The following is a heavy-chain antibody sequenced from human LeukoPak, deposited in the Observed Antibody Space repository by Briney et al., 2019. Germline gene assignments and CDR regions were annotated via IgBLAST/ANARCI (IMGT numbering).Heavy chain of an antibody. CDR1: GGSISRGDYY. CDR3: ARGTWNSSIDY. J-gene: IGHJ4*02. CDR2: IYYSGST. D-gene: IGHD1-7*01. V-gene: IGHV4-30-4*01. Sequence: SQTLSLTCTVSGGSISRGDYYWSWIRQPPGKGLEWIGYIYYSGSTYYNPSLKSRLTISGDTSKNQFSLRLSSVTAADTAVYYCARGTWNSSIDYWGQGTLVTVSS.